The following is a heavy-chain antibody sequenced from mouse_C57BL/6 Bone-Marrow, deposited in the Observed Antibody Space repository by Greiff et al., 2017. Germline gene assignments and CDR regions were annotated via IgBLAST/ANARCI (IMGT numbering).Heavy chain of an antibody. CDR3: ARDYGSRRDAY. Sequence: EVQLQQSGPVLVKPGASVKMSCKASGYTFTDYYMNWVKQSHGKSLEWIGVINPYNGGTSYKQKFKGKATLTVDKSSSTAYMELNSLTSEDSAVYYCARDYGSRRDAYWGQGTLVTVSA. CDR1: GYTFTDYY. D-gene: IGHD1-1*01. V-gene: IGHV1-19*01. CDR2: INPYNGGT. J-gene: IGHJ3*01.